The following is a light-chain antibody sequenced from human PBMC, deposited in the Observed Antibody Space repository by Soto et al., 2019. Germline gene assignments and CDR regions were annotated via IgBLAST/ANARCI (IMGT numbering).Light chain of an antibody. CDR2: GIS. J-gene: IGKJ2*03. Sequence: AIQMTQSPSSLSASVGDTVTFTCRASQAIRNDLGWFQQRPGKPPKLLIYGISMLQTGVPSRFSGSGSGTDFTLTISGLQPEDFATYYCLHDALFPYSFGQGTRLEI. CDR1: QAIRND. V-gene: IGKV1-6*01. CDR3: LHDALFPYS.